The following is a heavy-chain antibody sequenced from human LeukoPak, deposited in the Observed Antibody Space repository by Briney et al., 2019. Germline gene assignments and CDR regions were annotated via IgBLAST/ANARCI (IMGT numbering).Heavy chain of an antibody. CDR2: INSDGSST. CDR3: ARARPGIAAAADY. D-gene: IGHD6-13*01. CDR1: GFTFSSYW. J-gene: IGHJ4*02. V-gene: IGHV3-74*01. Sequence: PGGSLRLSCAASGFTFSSYWMHWVRQAPGKGLVWVSRINSDGSSTSYADSVKGRFTISRDNAKNTLYLQMNSLRAEDTAVYYCARARPGIAAAADYWGQGTLVTVSS.